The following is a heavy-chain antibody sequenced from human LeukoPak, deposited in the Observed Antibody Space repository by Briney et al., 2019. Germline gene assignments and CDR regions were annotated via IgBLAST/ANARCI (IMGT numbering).Heavy chain of an antibody. J-gene: IGHJ4*02. D-gene: IGHD3-22*01. CDR1: GYTFTGYY. V-gene: IGHV1-2*02. CDR2: INANSGDT. Sequence: ASVKVSCKASGYTFTGYYMHWVPQAPGQGREWMGWINANSGDTKYAQKFQGRVTMTRDTSISTAYMELSRLRSDDTAMYYCAREISGYSDYWGQGTLVTVSS. CDR3: AREISGYSDY.